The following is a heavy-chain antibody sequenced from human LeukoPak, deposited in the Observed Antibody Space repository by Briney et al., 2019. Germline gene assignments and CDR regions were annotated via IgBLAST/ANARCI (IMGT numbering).Heavy chain of an antibody. J-gene: IGHJ4*02. CDR2: ISPNGVIT. CDR1: GFTFSSHG. V-gene: IGHV3-23*01. Sequence: PGGTLRLSCAASGFTFSSHGMNWVRQAPGKGLEWVSGISPNGVITYYADSVKGRFTISRDNSKGTVYLQMNSLRPEDTAVYYCAKGQPRTGYRPKDFEYWGQGTLVTVSS. D-gene: IGHD3/OR15-3a*01. CDR3: AKGQPRTGYRPKDFEY.